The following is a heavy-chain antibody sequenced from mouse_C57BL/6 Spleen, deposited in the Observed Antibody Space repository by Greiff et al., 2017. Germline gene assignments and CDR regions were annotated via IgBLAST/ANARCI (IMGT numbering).Heavy chain of an antibody. Sequence: EVKLVESVAELVRPGASVKLSCTASGFTFKNTYMHWVKQRPEQGLEWIGRIDPANGNTKYAPKFQGKATITADTSSNTTYLPLSSLTSDDTAIYYCAAHDGYYPWVADRGQGTLVTVS. CDR1: GFTFKNTY. CDR3: AAHDGYYPWVAD. V-gene: IGHV14-3*01. CDR2: IDPANGNT. J-gene: IGHJ3*01. D-gene: IGHD2-3*01.